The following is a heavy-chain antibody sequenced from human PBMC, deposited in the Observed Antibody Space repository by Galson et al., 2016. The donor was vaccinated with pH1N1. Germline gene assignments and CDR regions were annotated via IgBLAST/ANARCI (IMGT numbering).Heavy chain of an antibody. CDR3: ARALWSENPGTSDH. CDR1: GLIFSDYY. D-gene: IGHD1-1*01. J-gene: IGHJ1*01. V-gene: IGHV3-11*05. Sequence: SLRLSCAASGLIFSDYYMNWIRQAPGKGLEWVSYIDSTSSDTNYADSVKGRFTISRDNAKNSLYLQMNSLRVEDTAVYYCARALWSENPGTSDHWGQGTLVTVSS. CDR2: IDSTSSDT.